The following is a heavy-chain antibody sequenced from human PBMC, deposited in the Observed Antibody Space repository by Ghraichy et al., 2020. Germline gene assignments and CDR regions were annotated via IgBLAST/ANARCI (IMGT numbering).Heavy chain of an antibody. J-gene: IGHJ4*02. CDR1: GYSISSAY. CDR2: IYHSGTT. CDR3: ARGGAYCGGDCYSGP. V-gene: IGHV4-38-2*02. Sequence: SETLSLTCSVSGYSISSAYWDWIRQPPGKGLEWIGSIYHSGTTYYNPSLKSRVTISVDTSKNQFSLKLSSVTAADTAVYYCARGGAYCGGDCYSGPWGQGTLVTVSS. D-gene: IGHD2-21*02.